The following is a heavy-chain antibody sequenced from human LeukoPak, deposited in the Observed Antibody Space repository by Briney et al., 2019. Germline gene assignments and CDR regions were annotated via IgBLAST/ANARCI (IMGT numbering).Heavy chain of an antibody. CDR3: ARGRLPTNRAHDY. J-gene: IGHJ4*02. CDR2: INPNSGGT. V-gene: IGHV1-2*02. CDR1: GYTFTDYF. D-gene: IGHD5-24*01. Sequence: ASVKVSCKASGYTFTDYFMHWVRQAPGQGPEWMGWINPNSGGTNYAQKFQGRVTMTRDTSISTAYMELSRLRSDDTAVYYCARGRLPTNRAHDYWGQGTLVTVSS.